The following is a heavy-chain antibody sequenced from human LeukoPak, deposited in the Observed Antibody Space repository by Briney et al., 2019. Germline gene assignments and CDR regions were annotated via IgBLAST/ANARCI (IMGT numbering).Heavy chain of an antibody. CDR3: ARWGDFPGGFDY. D-gene: IGHD3-10*01. Sequence: SETLSLTCTVSGGSNSSSSYYWGWIRQPPGKGLEWIGSIYYSGSTYYNPSLKSRVTISVDTSKNQFSLKLSSVTAADTAVYYCARWGDFPGGFDYWGQGTLVTVSS. J-gene: IGHJ4*02. V-gene: IGHV4-39*01. CDR1: GGSNSSSSYY. CDR2: IYYSGST.